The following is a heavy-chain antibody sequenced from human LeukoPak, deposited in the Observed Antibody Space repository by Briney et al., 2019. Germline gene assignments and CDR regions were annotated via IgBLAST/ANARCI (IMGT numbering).Heavy chain of an antibody. D-gene: IGHD6-19*01. CDR1: GFSVSTSC. CDR3: AQGYGNGWYPH. V-gene: IGHV3-23*01. CDR2: ISVEGESA. J-gene: IGHJ4*02. Sequence: GGSLRLSCTVSGFSVSTSCMSWVRQAQAKGLHTISAISVEGESAYYSDSVKGRFTISRDNSKNTLYLQMNSLRVEDTAVYFCAQGYGNGWYPHWDQGSLVSVSS.